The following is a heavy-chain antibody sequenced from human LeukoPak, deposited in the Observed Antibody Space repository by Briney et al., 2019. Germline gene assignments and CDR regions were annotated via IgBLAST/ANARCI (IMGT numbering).Heavy chain of an antibody. V-gene: IGHV3-21*01. D-gene: IGHD2-2*01. J-gene: IGHJ4*02. CDR2: ISSSSSFI. CDR3: ARDPPLGSCSTISCPHLDY. Sequence: GGYLRLSCAASGFTFSRYSMNWVRPAPGKGLEWVSSISSSSSFIYYADSVKGRFTISRDNAKNSLYLQMNSLRAEDTAVYYCARDPPLGSCSTISCPHLDYWGQGTLVTVSS. CDR1: GFTFSRYS.